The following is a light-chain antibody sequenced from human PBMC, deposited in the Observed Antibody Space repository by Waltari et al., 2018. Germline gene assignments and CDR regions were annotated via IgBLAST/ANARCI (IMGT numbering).Light chain of an antibody. CDR3: QVWDSRSDHVV. CDR1: DIGYKS. Sequence: SYVLTQPPSVSVAPGQTARITCEGTDIGYKSVHWYHQRPGQAPVLVLHENSDRPPGIQARISGSNSVNMASLSISRVEAGDEADYYCQVWDSRSDHVVFGGGTKLTVL. CDR2: ENS. V-gene: IGLV3-21*02. J-gene: IGLJ2*01.